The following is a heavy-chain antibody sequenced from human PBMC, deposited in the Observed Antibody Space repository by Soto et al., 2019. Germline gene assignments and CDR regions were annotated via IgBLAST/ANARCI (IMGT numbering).Heavy chain of an antibody. V-gene: IGHV4-30-4*01. D-gene: IGHD3-22*01. CDR1: GASVTSADYY. CDR3: ARDPIFYYASSGYGGSYFDY. Sequence: SETLSLTCAVSGASVTSADYYRSWIRQPPGKGLEWIEYIYHSGSTYYNPSLKSRVSISIDTSQNQFSLKLTSLTAADTAVYYCARDPIFYYASSGYGGSYFDYWGQGSRVTVSS. CDR2: IYHSGST. J-gene: IGHJ4*02.